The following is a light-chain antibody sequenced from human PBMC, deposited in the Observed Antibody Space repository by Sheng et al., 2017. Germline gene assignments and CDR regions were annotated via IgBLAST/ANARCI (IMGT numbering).Light chain of an antibody. CDR2: PPS. CDR3: QQPNTFPPT. V-gene: IGKV1-12*01. CDR1: QALGPW. Sequence: DIQMTQSPSSVSASVGDRVTITCRASQALGPWVAWYQQKPGEAPKLLISPPSNWQSAVPSRFSGSGFGTHFTLTISGLLPEDVATYYCQQPNTFPPTFGPGTKVDIK. J-gene: IGKJ3*01.